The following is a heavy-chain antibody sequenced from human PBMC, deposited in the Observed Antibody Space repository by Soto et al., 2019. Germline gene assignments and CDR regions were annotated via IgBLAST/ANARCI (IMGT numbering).Heavy chain of an antibody. CDR2: ISWNSGSI. Sequence: GGSLRLSCAASGFTFDDYAMHWVRQAPGKGLEWVSGISWNSGSIGYADSVKGRFTISRDNAKNSLYLQMNSLRAEDTALYYCAKGPTPYCSGGSCYFDYWGQGTLVTVSS. V-gene: IGHV3-9*01. J-gene: IGHJ4*02. CDR1: GFTFDDYA. D-gene: IGHD2-15*01. CDR3: AKGPTPYCSGGSCYFDY.